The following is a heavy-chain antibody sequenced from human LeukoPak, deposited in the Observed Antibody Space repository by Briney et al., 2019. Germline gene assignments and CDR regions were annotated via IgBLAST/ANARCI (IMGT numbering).Heavy chain of an antibody. CDR3: AKGTGYSSGWCRGPPRAYYFDY. Sequence: GGSLRLSCAASGFTFSSYAMSWVRQAPGKGLEWVSAISGSGGSTYYADSVKGRFTISRDNSKNTLYLQMNSLRAEDTAVFYCAKGTGYSSGWCRGPPRAYYFDYWGQGTLVTVSS. D-gene: IGHD6-19*01. J-gene: IGHJ4*02. CDR2: ISGSGGST. CDR1: GFTFSSYA. V-gene: IGHV3-23*01.